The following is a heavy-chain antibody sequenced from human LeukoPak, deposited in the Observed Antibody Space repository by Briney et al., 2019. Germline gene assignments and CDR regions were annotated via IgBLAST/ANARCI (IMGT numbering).Heavy chain of an antibody. D-gene: IGHD3-3*01. CDR1: GFTFSNYA. CDR3: AGFDFWSGYYKAY. Sequence: GGSLRLSCAASGFTFSNYAMSWVRQAPGKGLEWVSVITASGGSTYYADSVKGRFTISRDNFRNTLYLQMNSLRAEDTAVYYCAGFDFWSGYYKAYWGQGTLVTVSS. V-gene: IGHV3-23*01. CDR2: ITASGGST. J-gene: IGHJ4*02.